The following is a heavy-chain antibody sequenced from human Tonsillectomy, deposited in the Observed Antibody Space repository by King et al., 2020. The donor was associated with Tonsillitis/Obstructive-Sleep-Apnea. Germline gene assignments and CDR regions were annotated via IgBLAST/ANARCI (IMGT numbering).Heavy chain of an antibody. V-gene: IGHV4-59*01. Sequence: QLQESGPGLVKPSETLSLTCTVSGGSSSSYYWSCIRQPPGKGLEWMGDIDYSGSTNYNPSLKSPGTKSVYPSKHQFSLKLSSVTAADTAVYYCARGIRGDNDAFDIWGQGTMVTVSS. J-gene: IGHJ3*02. CDR3: ARGIRGDNDAFDI. CDR2: IDYSGST. D-gene: IGHD3-10*01. CDR1: GGSSSSYY.